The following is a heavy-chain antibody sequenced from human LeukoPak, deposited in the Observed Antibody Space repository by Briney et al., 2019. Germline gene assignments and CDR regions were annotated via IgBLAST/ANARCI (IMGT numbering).Heavy chain of an antibody. Sequence: PSETLSLTCTVSGGSISSYYWSWIRQPPGKGLEWIGYIYYSGSTNYNPSLKSRVTISVDTSKNQFSLKLSPVTAADTAVYYCARSSVVRGVPDYWGQGTLVTVSS. D-gene: IGHD3-10*01. J-gene: IGHJ4*02. CDR2: IYYSGST. CDR1: GGSISSYY. V-gene: IGHV4-59*01. CDR3: ARSSVVRGVPDY.